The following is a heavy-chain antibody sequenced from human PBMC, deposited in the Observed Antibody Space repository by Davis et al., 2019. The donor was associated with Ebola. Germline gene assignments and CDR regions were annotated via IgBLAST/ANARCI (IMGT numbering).Heavy chain of an antibody. D-gene: IGHD6-13*01. J-gene: IGHJ5*02. Sequence: PGGSLRLSCAASGFTFSSYGMHWVRQAPGKGLVWVSRINSDGSSTSYADSVKGRFTISRDNAKNTLYLQMNSLRAEDTAVYYCLYSSSWSDNWFDPWGQGTLVTVSS. CDR3: LYSSSWSDNWFDP. V-gene: IGHV3-74*01. CDR2: INSDGSST. CDR1: GFTFSSYG.